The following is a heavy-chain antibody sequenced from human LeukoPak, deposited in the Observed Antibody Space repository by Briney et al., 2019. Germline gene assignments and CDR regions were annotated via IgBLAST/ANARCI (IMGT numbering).Heavy chain of an antibody. V-gene: IGHV4-59*01. CDR1: GGSISSYY. CDR3: ARAMLYYYGSGSYWGTFDY. CDR2: IYYSGST. J-gene: IGHJ4*02. Sequence: PSETLSLTRTVSGGSISSYYWSWIRQPPGKGLEWIGYIYYSGSTNYNPSLKSRVTISVDTSKNQFSPKLSSVTAADTAVYYCARAMLYYYGSGSYWGTFDYWGQGTLVTVSS. D-gene: IGHD3-10*01.